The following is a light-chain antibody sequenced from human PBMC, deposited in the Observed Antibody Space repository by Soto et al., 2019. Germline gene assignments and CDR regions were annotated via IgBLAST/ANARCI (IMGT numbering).Light chain of an antibody. CDR3: QQYNNWPQWT. CDR2: GAS. J-gene: IGKJ1*01. Sequence: EIVMAQSPATLSVSPGERATLSCRASQSVSSNLAWYQQKPGQAPRLLIYGASTRATGIPARFSGSGSGTESTITISSLQSEDFAVYYCQQYNNWPQWTFGQGTKVEIK. V-gene: IGKV3-15*01. CDR1: QSVSSN.